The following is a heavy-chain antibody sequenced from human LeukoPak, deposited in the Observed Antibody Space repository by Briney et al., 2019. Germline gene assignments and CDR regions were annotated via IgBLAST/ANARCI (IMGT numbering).Heavy chain of an antibody. V-gene: IGHV5-51*01. CDR3: ARLYYYDSSGPDY. CDR2: IYPGDSET. D-gene: IGHD3-22*01. Sequence: GESLKIACKGSGYNFNSYWIGWVRQMPGKGLEWMGIIYPGDSETRYSPSFQGQVTISADKSISTAYLQWSSLKASDTAMYYCARLYYYDSSGPDYWGQGTLVTVSS. CDR1: GYNFNSYW. J-gene: IGHJ4*02.